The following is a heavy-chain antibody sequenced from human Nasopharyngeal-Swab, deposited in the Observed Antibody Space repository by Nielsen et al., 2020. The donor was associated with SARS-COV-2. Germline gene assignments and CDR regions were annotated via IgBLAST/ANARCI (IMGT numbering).Heavy chain of an antibody. J-gene: IGHJ6*03. CDR1: GFTVSSNY. V-gene: IGHV3-66*01. Sequence: GGSLRLSCAASGFTVSSNYISWVRQAPGKGLEWVSVIYSGGSTYYADSVKGRFTISRDNSKNTLYLQMNSLRAEDTAVYYCAGSSFDYYYYYMDVWGKGTTVTVSS. D-gene: IGHD6-13*01. CDR3: AGSSFDYYYYYMDV. CDR2: IYSGGST.